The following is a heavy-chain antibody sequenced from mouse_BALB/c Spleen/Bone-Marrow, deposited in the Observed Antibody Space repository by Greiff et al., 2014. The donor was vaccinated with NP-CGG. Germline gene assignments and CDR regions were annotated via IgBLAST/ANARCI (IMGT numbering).Heavy chain of an antibody. V-gene: IGHV1-62-2*01. Sequence: VKLVESGAGLVKPGASVKLSCKASGYTFTEYIIHWVKQRSGQGLEWIGWFYPGSGSIKYNEKFKDKATLTADKSSSTVYMELSRLTSEDSAVYFCARHESYSNYLYFDVWGAGTTVTVSS. CDR3: ARHESYSNYLYFDV. CDR2: FYPGSGSI. CDR1: GYTFTEYI. J-gene: IGHJ1*01. D-gene: IGHD2-5*01.